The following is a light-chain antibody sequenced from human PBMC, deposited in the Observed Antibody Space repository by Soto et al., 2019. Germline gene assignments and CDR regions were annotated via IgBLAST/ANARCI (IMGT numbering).Light chain of an antibody. J-gene: IGLJ1*01. V-gene: IGLV1-44*01. CDR3: SAWDDSLNGRSV. CDR2: SDN. CDR1: SSNIGSNT. Sequence: QSVLTQPPSASGTPGQRVTISCSGSSSNIGSNTVNWYKHLPGTAPKLLIYSDNQRPSGVPDRFSGSKSGTSASLAISGLQSEDEADYYCSAWDDSLNGRSVFGTGTKLTVL.